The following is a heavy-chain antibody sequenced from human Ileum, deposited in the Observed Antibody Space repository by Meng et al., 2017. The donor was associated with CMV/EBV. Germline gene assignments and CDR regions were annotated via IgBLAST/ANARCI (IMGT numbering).Heavy chain of an antibody. CDR3: ARGQDDIHPAPPDY. CDR1: GYTFTGYY. D-gene: IGHD3-9*01. V-gene: IGHV1-2*06. J-gene: IGHJ4*02. CDR2: INPNSGGT. Sequence: KASGYTFTGYYMHWVRQAPGQGLEWMGRINPNSGGTNYAQKFQGRVTMTRDTSISTAYMELSRLRSDDTAVYYCARGQDDIHPAPPDYWGQGTLVTVSS.